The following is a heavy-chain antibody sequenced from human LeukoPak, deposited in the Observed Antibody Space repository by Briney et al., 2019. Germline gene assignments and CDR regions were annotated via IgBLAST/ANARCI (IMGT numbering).Heavy chain of an antibody. Sequence: SETLSLTCAVSGYSISSDYYWAWIRQPPGKGLEWIGIIYHSGNTYYNPSLKSRVTISVDTSKNQFSLKLSSVTAADTAVYYCARNVRDYYFWSAYYYWGQGTLVTVSS. CDR1: GYSISSDYY. V-gene: IGHV4-38-2*01. CDR2: IYHSGNT. CDR3: ARNVRDYYFWSAYYY. J-gene: IGHJ4*02. D-gene: IGHD3-3*01.